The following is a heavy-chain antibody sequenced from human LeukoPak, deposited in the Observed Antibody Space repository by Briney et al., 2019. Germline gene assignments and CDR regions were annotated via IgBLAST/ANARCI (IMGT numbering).Heavy chain of an antibody. CDR1: GGSIGSGGHS. CDR2: IYHSGSGST. D-gene: IGHD3-3*01. J-gene: IGHJ6*02. Sequence: SETLSLTCTVSGGSIGSGGHSWSWIRQPPGKGLEWIGYIYHSGSGSTYYNPSLKSRVTISIDKSKNQFSLKLNSVTAADTAVYYCARINDFWSGPTLDVWGQGTTITVSS. V-gene: IGHV4-30-2*01. CDR3: ARINDFWSGPTLDV.